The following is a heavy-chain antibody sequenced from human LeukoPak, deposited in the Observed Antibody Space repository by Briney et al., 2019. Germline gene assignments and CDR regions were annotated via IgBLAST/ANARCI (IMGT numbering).Heavy chain of an antibody. J-gene: IGHJ5*02. D-gene: IGHD6-13*01. V-gene: IGHV3-23*01. CDR1: GFTFSSYA. CDR2: ISGSGGST. Sequence: GGSLRLSCAASGFTFSSYAMSWVRQAPGKGLEWVSAISGSGGSTYYADSVKGRFTISRDNSKNTLYLQMNSLRAEDTAVYYCARVIAAAGISWFDPWGQGTLVTVSS. CDR3: ARVIAAAGISWFDP.